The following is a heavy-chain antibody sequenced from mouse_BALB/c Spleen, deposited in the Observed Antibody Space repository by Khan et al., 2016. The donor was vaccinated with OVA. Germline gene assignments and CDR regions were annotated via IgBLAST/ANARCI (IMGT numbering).Heavy chain of an antibody. CDR2: MIYRGYT. V-gene: IGHV3-8*02. J-gene: IGHJ3*01. CDR3: ARAAYEYACAY. D-gene: IGHD2-4*01. Sequence: VQLQEPGPSLVQPSQTLSLTCSVTGDSTTSGFWSWARTFPGTKLAYMGYMIYRGYTYYNPSLKGRFSITRHTSKNQYYLQLNSVTTEDTATYXGARAAYEYACAYWGQAALDTVSA. CDR1: GDSTTSGF.